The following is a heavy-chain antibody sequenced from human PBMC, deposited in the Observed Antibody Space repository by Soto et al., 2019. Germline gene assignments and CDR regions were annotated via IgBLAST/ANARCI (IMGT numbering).Heavy chain of an antibody. CDR1: GYSFTSYW. CDR2: IYPGDSDT. J-gene: IGHJ5*01. CDR3: ARLIGNSWLDS. V-gene: IGHV5-51*01. Sequence: GESLKISCKGSGYSFTSYWISWVRQMPGKGLEWMGIIYPGDSDTRYSPSFEGQVTISADKSINTAYLQWSSLKASDTAVYYCARLIGNSWLDSWGQGTLVTVSS.